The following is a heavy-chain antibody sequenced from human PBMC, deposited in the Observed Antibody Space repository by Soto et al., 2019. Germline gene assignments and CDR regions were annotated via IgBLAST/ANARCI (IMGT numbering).Heavy chain of an antibody. J-gene: IGHJ5*02. CDR2: ISSSSSYI. Sequence: GGSLRLSXAASGFTVSSYSMNWVRQAPGKGLEWVSSISSSSSYIYYADSVKGRFTISRDNAKNSLYLQMNSLRAEDTAVYYCARDWVGYGDPINWFDPWGQGTLVTVSS. V-gene: IGHV3-21*01. CDR3: ARDWVGYGDPINWFDP. CDR1: GFTVSSYS. D-gene: IGHD4-17*01.